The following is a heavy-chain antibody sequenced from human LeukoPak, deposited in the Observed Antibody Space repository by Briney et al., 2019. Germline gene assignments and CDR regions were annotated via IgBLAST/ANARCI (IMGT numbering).Heavy chain of an antibody. CDR2: INHSGST. Sequence: SETLSLTCAVYGGSFSGYYWSWIRQPPGKGLEWIGEINHSGSTNYNLSLKSRVTISVDTSKNQFSLKLSSVTAADTAVYYCARICDSSGYFSFDYWGQGTLVTVSS. D-gene: IGHD3-22*01. V-gene: IGHV4-34*01. CDR3: ARICDSSGYFSFDY. CDR1: GGSFSGYY. J-gene: IGHJ4*02.